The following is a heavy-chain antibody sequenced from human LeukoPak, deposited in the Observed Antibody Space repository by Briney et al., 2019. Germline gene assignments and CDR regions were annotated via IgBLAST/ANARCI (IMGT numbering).Heavy chain of an antibody. CDR2: IRYDGSNK. Sequence: GGSLRLSCAASGFTFSSYGMHWVRQAPGKGLEWVAFIRYDGSNKYYADSVKGRFTISRDNSKNTLYLQMNSLRAEDTAVYYCARVGYSSGLNDYWGQGTLVTVSS. CDR3: ARVGYSSGLNDY. CDR1: GFTFSSYG. D-gene: IGHD6-19*01. V-gene: IGHV3-30*02. J-gene: IGHJ4*02.